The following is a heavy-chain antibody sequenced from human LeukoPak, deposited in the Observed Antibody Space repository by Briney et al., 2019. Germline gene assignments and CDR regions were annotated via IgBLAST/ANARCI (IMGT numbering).Heavy chain of an antibody. J-gene: IGHJ4*02. D-gene: IGHD3-10*01. CDR1: GGSISSGGYY. V-gene: IGHV4-31*03. CDR2: IYYSGST. CDR3: ARDHMVRQPL. Sequence: SQTLSLTCTVSGGSISSGGYYWSWIRQHPGKGLEWIGSIYYSGSTYYNPSLKSRVTISVDTSKNQFSLKLSSVTAADTAVYYCARDHMVRQPLWGQGTLVTVSS.